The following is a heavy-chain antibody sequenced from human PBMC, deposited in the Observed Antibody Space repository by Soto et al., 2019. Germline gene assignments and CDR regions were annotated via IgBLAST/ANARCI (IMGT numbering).Heavy chain of an antibody. CDR2: IYYSGST. Sequence: QVQLQESGPGLVKPSETLSLTCTVSGGSISSYYWSWIRQPPGKGLEWIGYIYYSGSTNYNPSLSSRVTISVDTTKTQFSPQLASVTAADTAVYYCARRYGSAFDFWGEGTMVTVSS. V-gene: IGHV4-59*01. D-gene: IGHD3-10*01. CDR3: ARRYGSAFDF. CDR1: GGSISSYY. J-gene: IGHJ3*01.